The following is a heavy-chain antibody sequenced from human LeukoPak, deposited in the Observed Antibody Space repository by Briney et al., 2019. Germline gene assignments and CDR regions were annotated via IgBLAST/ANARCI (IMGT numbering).Heavy chain of an antibody. Sequence: AGSLRLSCAASGFTFSSYAMSWVRQAPGKGLEWVSAISGSGGSTYYADSVKGRFTISRDNSKNTLYLQMNSLRAEDTAVYYCAKPGAYGSGSYTENWGQGTLVTVSS. V-gene: IGHV3-23*01. CDR3: AKPGAYGSGSYTEN. J-gene: IGHJ4*02. CDR1: GFTFSSYA. CDR2: ISGSGGST. D-gene: IGHD3-10*01.